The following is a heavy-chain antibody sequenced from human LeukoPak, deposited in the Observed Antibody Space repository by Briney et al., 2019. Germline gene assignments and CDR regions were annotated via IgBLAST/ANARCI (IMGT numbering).Heavy chain of an antibody. CDR3: ARQSTFVGWFDP. CDR2: ISGSGGST. Sequence: PGGSLRLSCAASGFTFSSYGMSWVRQAPGKGLEWVSAISGSGGSTYYADSVKGRFTISRDNSKNTLYLQMNSLRAEDTAVYYCARQSTFVGWFDPWGQGTLVTVSS. J-gene: IGHJ5*02. CDR1: GFTFSSYG. V-gene: IGHV3-23*01. D-gene: IGHD3-16*01.